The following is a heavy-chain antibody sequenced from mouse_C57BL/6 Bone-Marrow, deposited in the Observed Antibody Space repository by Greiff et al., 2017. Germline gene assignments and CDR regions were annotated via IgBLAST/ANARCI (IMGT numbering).Heavy chain of an antibody. V-gene: IGHV7-3*01. Sequence: EVMLVESGGGLVQPGGSLSLSCAASGFTFTDYYMSWVRQPPGKALEWLGFIRNKANGYTTEYSAYVKGRFTISRDNSQSILYLQMNALRAEDSATYYCARYPSWGNYVDYAMDYWGQGTSVTVSS. J-gene: IGHJ4*01. CDR2: IRNKANGYTT. CDR3: ARYPSWGNYVDYAMDY. D-gene: IGHD2-1*01. CDR1: GFTFTDYY.